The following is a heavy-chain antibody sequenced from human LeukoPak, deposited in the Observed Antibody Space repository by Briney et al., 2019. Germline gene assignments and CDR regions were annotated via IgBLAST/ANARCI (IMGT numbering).Heavy chain of an antibody. V-gene: IGHV3-7*01. Sequence: PGGSLRVSCAASGFIFSRYWMSWVRQAPGQGLEWVATIKQDGSEKYYVDSVKGRFTISRDNARNSLYLQMDSLRVEDTAVYYCALTSLWGPVGLGEPPGWGQGTLVTISS. D-gene: IGHD3-16*01. CDR3: ALTSLWGPVGLGEPPG. CDR2: IKQDGSEK. CDR1: GFIFSRYW. J-gene: IGHJ4*02.